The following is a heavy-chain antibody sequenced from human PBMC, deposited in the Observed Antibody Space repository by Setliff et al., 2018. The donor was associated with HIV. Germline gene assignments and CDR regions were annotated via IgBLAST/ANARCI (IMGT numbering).Heavy chain of an antibody. CDR2: ISAYNGNT. CDR1: GYTFTSYG. Sequence: ASVKVSCKASGYTFTSYGISWVRQAPGQGLEWMGWISAYNGNTNYAQKLQGRVTLTTDTSTSTVYMELSSLRSEDTAVYYCARVRYCSGGSCYGGEYWFDPWGQGTLVTVSS. D-gene: IGHD2-15*01. J-gene: IGHJ5*02. CDR3: ARVRYCSGGSCYGGEYWFDP. V-gene: IGHV1-18*01.